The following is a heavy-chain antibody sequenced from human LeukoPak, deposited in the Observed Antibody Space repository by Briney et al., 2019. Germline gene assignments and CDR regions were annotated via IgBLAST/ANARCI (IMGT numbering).Heavy chain of an antibody. J-gene: IGHJ6*03. CDR3: ASDPRDGGQNV. CDR1: GFNVTNYA. V-gene: IGHV3-30*04. D-gene: IGHD5-24*01. Sequence: PGGSLRLSCAASGFNVTNYAMHWVRQAPGKGLEWVTLISYSGDNTYSADSVKGRFTFSRDKSKNTLYLQMNSLRPEDSAVYYCASDPRDGGQNVWGKGTTVTASS. CDR2: ISYSGDNT.